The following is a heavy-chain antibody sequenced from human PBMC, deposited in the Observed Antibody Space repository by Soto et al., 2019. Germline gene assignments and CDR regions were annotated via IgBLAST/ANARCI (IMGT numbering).Heavy chain of an antibody. Sequence: GGSLRLSCAASGFTFSSYAMSWVRQAPGKGLKWVSAISGSGGSTYYADSVKGRFTISRDNSKNTLYLQMNSLRAEDTAVYYCAKPKGGGYDYCDAFDIWGQGTMVTVSS. V-gene: IGHV3-23*01. CDR2: ISGSGGST. J-gene: IGHJ3*02. CDR1: GFTFSSYA. D-gene: IGHD5-12*01. CDR3: AKPKGGGYDYCDAFDI.